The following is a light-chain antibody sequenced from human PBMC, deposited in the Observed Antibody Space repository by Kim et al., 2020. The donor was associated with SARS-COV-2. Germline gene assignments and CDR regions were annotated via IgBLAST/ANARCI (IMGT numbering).Light chain of an antibody. V-gene: IGLV1-36*01. CDR1: TSNIGKNA. J-gene: IGLJ3*02. Sequence: QPVLTQPPSVSEAPRQRVTISCSGTTSNIGKNAVDWYQQLPGKAPKLLIYSNGLLPSGVSDRFSGSKSGTSASLAISELQSEDEADYYCAVWDDSLNAWVFGGGTQLTVL. CDR2: SNG. CDR3: AVWDDSLNAWV.